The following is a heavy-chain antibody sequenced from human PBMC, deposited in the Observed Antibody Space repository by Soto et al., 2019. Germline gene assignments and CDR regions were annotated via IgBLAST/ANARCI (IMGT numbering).Heavy chain of an antibody. J-gene: IGHJ4*02. Sequence: GGSLRLSCAASGSTFSDFGMSWVRQAPGKGLEWVSVISARGDATYYAASVKGRFTLSRDNSKSTLYLQMNSLTVADTAVYYCAKKITIYAVDPADYWGQGTQVTVSS. CDR3: AKKITIYAVDPADY. CDR2: ISARGDAT. CDR1: GSTFSDFG. D-gene: IGHD3-3*01. V-gene: IGHV3-23*01.